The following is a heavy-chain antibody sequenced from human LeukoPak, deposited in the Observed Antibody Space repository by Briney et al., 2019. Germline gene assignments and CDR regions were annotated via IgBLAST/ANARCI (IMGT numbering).Heavy chain of an antibody. CDR1: GGTFSSYA. Sequence: SVKVSCKASGGTFSSYAISWVRQAPGQGLEWMGGIIPIFGTANYAQKFQGRVTITADESTSTAYMELSSLRSEDTAVYYCARDLRMDSSGFSYYYYMDVWGKGTTVTVSS. CDR3: ARDLRMDSSGFSYYYYMDV. J-gene: IGHJ6*03. V-gene: IGHV1-69*13. D-gene: IGHD6-19*01. CDR2: IIPIFGTA.